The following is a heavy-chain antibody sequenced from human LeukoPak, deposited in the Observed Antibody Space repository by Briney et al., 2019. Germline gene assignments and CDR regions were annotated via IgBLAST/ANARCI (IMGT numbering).Heavy chain of an antibody. D-gene: IGHD5-18*01. CDR1: GFTFSSYG. J-gene: IGHJ4*02. Sequence: GGSLRLSCAASGFTFSSYGMHWVRQAPGKGLEWVAVIWYDGSNKYYADSVKGRFTISRDNSKKALYLQMNSLSAEDTAVYYCASRSRGYSYGLNFDYWGQGTLVTVSS. CDR2: IWYDGSNK. V-gene: IGHV3-33*01. CDR3: ASRSRGYSYGLNFDY.